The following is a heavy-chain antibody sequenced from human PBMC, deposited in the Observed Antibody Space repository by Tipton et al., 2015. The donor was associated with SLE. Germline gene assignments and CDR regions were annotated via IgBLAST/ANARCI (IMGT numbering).Heavy chain of an antibody. Sequence: SLRLSCAASGFTFSSYAMHRVRQAPGKGPEWVAVIWYDGSNKYYADSVKGRFTISRDNSKNTLYLQMNSLRAEDTALYYCAKDTGYSSGWTTPAWGQGTLVTVSS. J-gene: IGHJ5*02. CDR1: GFTFSSYA. CDR2: IWYDGSNK. V-gene: IGHV3-30*04. CDR3: AKDTGYSSGWTTPA. D-gene: IGHD6-19*01.